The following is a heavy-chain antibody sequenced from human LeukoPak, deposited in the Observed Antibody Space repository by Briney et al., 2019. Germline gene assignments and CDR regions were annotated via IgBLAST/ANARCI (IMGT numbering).Heavy chain of an antibody. Sequence: GGSLRLSCAASGFTFRRYDMHWVRQAPGRGLEWVSAIGAAGDTYYPGSVKGRFTISRENAENSVYLQMNNLRAEDTAVYYCARDRHDYGDHTGAYWFFDLWGRGTLVTVSS. J-gene: IGHJ2*01. CDR2: IGAAGDT. CDR3: ARDRHDYGDHTGAYWFFDL. D-gene: IGHD4-17*01. CDR1: GFTFRRYD. V-gene: IGHV3-13*01.